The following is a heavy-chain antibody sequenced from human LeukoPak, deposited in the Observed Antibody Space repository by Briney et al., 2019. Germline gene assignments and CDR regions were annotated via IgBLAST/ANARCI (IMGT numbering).Heavy chain of an antibody. CDR2: INPNSGGT. CDR1: GYTXSGKY. J-gene: IGHJ4*02. Sequence: ASVKVSCKASGYTXSGKYMHWVRQAPGQGLEWMRWINPNSGGTKYAQNFQGRVTMTRDTSISTAYMELSSLRSDDTAVYYCTRGGYSYAFDYWGQGILVTVSS. CDR3: TRGGYSYAFDY. D-gene: IGHD5-18*01. V-gene: IGHV1-2*02.